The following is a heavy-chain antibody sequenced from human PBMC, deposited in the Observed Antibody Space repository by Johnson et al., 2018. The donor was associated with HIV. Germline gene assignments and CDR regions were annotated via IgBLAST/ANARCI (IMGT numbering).Heavy chain of an antibody. D-gene: IGHD5-24*01. CDR1: GFTVNLNY. CDR3: AREVRRWLQFDACDI. Sequence: VQLVESGGGLNRPGGSLRLSCAASGFTVNLNYMSWVRQAPGKGLECVSSISGSGGAVYFADSVKGRFTISRDNSKNPMYLQMNSLRADDSAIDYCAREVRRWLQFDACDIWGQGTMGTVSS. CDR2: ISGSGGAV. J-gene: IGHJ3*02. V-gene: IGHV3-23*04.